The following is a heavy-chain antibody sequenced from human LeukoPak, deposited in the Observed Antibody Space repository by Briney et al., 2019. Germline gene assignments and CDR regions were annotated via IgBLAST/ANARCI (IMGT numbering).Heavy chain of an antibody. CDR1: GFAFGSEA. CDR3: GTTTLSSTWNY. CDR2: ISPGGGTT. Sequence: GGSLRLSCAVSGFAFGSEAMSWVRQSPARGLEWVASISPGGGTTYYADYVKGRFTISRDNSKNSLFVQMNSLRVEDTAIYYCGTTTLSSTWNYWGQGTLVTVSS. V-gene: IGHV3-23*01. D-gene: IGHD3-16*02. J-gene: IGHJ4*02.